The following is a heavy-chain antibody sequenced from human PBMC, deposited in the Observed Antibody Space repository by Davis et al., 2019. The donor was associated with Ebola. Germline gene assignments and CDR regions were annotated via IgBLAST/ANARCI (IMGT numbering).Heavy chain of an antibody. CDR2: SDPDDGEA. J-gene: IGHJ6*02. V-gene: IGHV1-24*01. CDR3: ARASLICSGGSCYFPKSAYYYGMDV. Sequence: ASVKVSCKVSGYTLTELSIHWVRQAPGQGLEWMGGSDPDDGEAIYSQKFQGRVTMTEDTSTDTAYMELSSLRSEDTAVYYCARASLICSGGSCYFPKSAYYYGMDVWGQGTTVTVSS. D-gene: IGHD2-15*01. CDR1: GYTLTELS.